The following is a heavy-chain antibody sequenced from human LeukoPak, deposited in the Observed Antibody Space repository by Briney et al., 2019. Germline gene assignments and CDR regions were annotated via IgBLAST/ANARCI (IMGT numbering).Heavy chain of an antibody. V-gene: IGHV3-7*01. D-gene: IGHD3-22*01. J-gene: IGHJ4*02. Sequence: GGSLRLSCAASGFTFSSYWMSWVRQAPGKGLEWVANIKQDGSEKYYVDSVKGRFTISRDNAKNSLCLQMNSLRAEDTAVYYCARDRGYYYDSSGYYFDYWGQGTLVTVSS. CDR2: IKQDGSEK. CDR1: GFTFSSYW. CDR3: ARDRGYYYDSSGYYFDY.